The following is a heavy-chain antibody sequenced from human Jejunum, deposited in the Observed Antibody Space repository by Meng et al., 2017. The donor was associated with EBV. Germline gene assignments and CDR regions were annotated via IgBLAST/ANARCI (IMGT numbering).Heavy chain of an antibody. CDR3: ASDISTATFGY. D-gene: IGHD2-21*02. CDR2: INTRTGNP. CDR1: GYTFSRYA. J-gene: IGHJ4*02. Sequence: QLVQSESELKKPGASVKVSCKASGYTFSRYAMNWVRQAPGQGLEWMGWINTRTGNPAYAQGFTGRFVFSLDTSVSTAYLQISSLKAEDTAVYYCASDISTATFGYWGQGTLVTVSS. V-gene: IGHV7-4-1*02.